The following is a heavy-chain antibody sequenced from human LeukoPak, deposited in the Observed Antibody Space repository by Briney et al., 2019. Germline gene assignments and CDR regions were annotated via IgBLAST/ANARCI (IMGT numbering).Heavy chain of an antibody. V-gene: IGHV3-30-3*01. Sequence: GGSLRLSCAATGFTFNTFAMHWVRQAPGKGLEWLGLISYDGDKQIYPASVKGRFSFSRDNAKNSLYLQMNSLRAEDTAVYYCARDSRETYYDFWSGYLDAFDIWGQGTMVTVSS. J-gene: IGHJ3*02. CDR1: GFTFNTFA. CDR2: ISYDGDKQ. D-gene: IGHD3-3*01. CDR3: ARDSRETYYDFWSGYLDAFDI.